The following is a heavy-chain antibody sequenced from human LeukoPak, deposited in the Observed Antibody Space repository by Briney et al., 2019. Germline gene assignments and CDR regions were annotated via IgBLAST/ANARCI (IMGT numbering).Heavy chain of an antibody. J-gene: IGHJ4*02. V-gene: IGHV1-46*01. CDR2: INPSGGST. CDR3: AREQTRGGDLHY. CDR1: GYTFTSYY. D-gene: IGHD2-21*02. Sequence: ASVKVSCKASGYTFTSYYMHWVRQAPGQGLEWMGIINPSGGSTSYAQKFQGRVTMTRDMSTSTVYMELSSLRSEDTAVYYCAREQTRGGDLHYWGQGALVTVSS.